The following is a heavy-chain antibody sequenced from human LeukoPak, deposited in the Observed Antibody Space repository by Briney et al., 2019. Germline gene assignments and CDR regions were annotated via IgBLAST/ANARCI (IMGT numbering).Heavy chain of an antibody. V-gene: IGHV1-46*01. CDR3: ARGRRAVAGTYNWFDP. D-gene: IGHD6-19*01. J-gene: IGHJ5*02. Sequence: ASVKVSCKASGYTFTSYYMHWVRQAPGQGLEWMGIVNPSGGSTSYAQKFQGRVTMTRDTSTSTVYMELSSLRSEDTAVYYCARGRRAVAGTYNWFDPWGQGTLVTVSS. CDR1: GYTFTSYY. CDR2: VNPSGGST.